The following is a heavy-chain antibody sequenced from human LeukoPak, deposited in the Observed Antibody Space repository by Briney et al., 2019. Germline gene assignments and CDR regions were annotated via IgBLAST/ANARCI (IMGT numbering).Heavy chain of an antibody. J-gene: IGHJ4*02. CDR1: GFTFSNYN. CDR2: ISSTSTTI. V-gene: IGHV3-48*01. Sequence: GGSLRLSCAASGFTFSNYNMNWVRQAPGKGLEWVSYISSTSTTIYYADSVKGRFTISRDNAKNSLYLQMNSLRAEDTAVYYCARGDGSPQLDYWGQGTLVTVSS. D-gene: IGHD3-10*01. CDR3: ARGDGSPQLDY.